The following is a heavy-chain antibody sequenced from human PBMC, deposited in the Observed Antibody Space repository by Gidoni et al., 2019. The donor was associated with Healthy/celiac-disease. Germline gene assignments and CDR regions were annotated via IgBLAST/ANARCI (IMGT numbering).Heavy chain of an antibody. CDR1: GFTFSSYG. Sequence: QVQLLESGGGVVQPGRSLRLSCAASGFTFSSYGMHWVRQAPGKGLEWVSVIRYDGSSKYYADSVKGRFTISRDNSKNTLYLQMNSLRAEDTAVYYCASGVYCRGGSCFDYWGQGTLVTVSS. CDR3: ASGVYCRGGSCFDY. D-gene: IGHD2-15*01. CDR2: IRYDGSSK. V-gene: IGHV3-33*01. J-gene: IGHJ4*02.